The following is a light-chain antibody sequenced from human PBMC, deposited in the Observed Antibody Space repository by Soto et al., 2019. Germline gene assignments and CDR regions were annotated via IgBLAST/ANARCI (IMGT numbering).Light chain of an antibody. J-gene: IGLJ1*01. Sequence: QSVLTQPASVSGSPGQSITISCTGTSGDIGSYNRVSWYQQHPGKAPQVMIFEVSYRPYGISDRFSGSKSGNVASLTISGLQAEDEADYYCCSYRSGSAPYYVFGTGTKLTVL. CDR2: EVS. V-gene: IGLV2-14*01. CDR1: SGDIGSYNR. CDR3: CSYRSGSAPYYV.